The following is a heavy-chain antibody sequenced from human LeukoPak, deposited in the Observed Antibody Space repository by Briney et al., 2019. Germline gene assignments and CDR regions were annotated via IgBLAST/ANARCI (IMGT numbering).Heavy chain of an antibody. D-gene: IGHD1-1*01. Sequence: GGPLRLSWEASGFILSNHWMTWVGQAPGKGPEGVANGNKDGSEKYYVDSVKGRFTISRDTAKNSLHLQMNNLRADDTAVYYCARKGELERRRSWDYWGQGTLVTVSS. CDR2: GNKDGSEK. CDR1: GFILSNHW. V-gene: IGHV3-7*03. J-gene: IGHJ4*02. CDR3: ARKGELERRRSWDY.